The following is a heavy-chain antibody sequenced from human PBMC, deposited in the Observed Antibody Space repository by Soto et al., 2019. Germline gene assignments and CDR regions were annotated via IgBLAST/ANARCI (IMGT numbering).Heavy chain of an antibody. J-gene: IGHJ4*02. V-gene: IGHV4-59*12. CDR1: GGSISSYY. Sequence: SETLSLTCTVSGGSISSYYWSWIRQSPGKGLEWIGYIYYSGSTNYNPSLKSRVTISVDTSKNQFSLKLSSVTAADTAVYYCARGEVYDSSGYDEGTSGFDYWGQGTFVTVSS. CDR3: ARGEVYDSSGYDEGTSGFDY. CDR2: IYYSGST. D-gene: IGHD3-22*01.